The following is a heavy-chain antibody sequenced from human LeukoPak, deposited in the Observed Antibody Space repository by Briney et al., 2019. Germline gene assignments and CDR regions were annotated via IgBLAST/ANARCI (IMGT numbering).Heavy chain of an antibody. CDR3: ARDYYYYMDV. CDR2: ISDSSSTI. Sequence: GRSLRLSCAASDSTFRSYSMNWVRQAPGKGLEWVSYISDSSSTIKHADSVKGRFTISRDNAKNSLYLQMNSLRAEDTAVYFCARDYYYYMDVWGKGTTVTVSS. V-gene: IGHV3-48*01. CDR1: DSTFRSYS. J-gene: IGHJ6*03.